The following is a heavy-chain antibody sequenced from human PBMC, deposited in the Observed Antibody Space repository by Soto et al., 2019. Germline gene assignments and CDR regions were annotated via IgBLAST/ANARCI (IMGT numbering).Heavy chain of an antibody. CDR3: ARMYSSGSGWFHT. J-gene: IGHJ5*02. Sequence: TLSLTCIVSGYSITAGGYYWSWIRHHPGKGLEWIGSFYSSGSIIYNPSLRSRVSISGDTSSNQFSMSLTSVTAADTARYYCARMYSSGSGWFHTWGQGTLVTVSS. D-gene: IGHD6-19*01. CDR1: GYSITAGGYY. V-gene: IGHV4-31*03. CDR2: FYSSGSI.